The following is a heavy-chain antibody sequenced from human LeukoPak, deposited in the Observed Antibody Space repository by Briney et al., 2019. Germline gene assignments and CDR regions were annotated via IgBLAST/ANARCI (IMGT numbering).Heavy chain of an antibody. CDR2: IHYSGST. CDR3: ARVPGGWFGELLFDY. J-gene: IGHJ4*02. CDR1: GGSISSYY. V-gene: IGHV4-59*01. D-gene: IGHD3-10*01. Sequence: LSETLSLTCTVSGGSISSYYWSWIRQPPGKGLEWIGYIHYSGSTNYNPSLKSRVTISVDTSKNQFSLRLSSVTAADTAVYYCARVPGGWFGELLFDYWGQGTLVTVSS.